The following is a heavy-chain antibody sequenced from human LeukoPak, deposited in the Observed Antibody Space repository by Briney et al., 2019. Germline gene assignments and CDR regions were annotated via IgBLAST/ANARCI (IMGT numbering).Heavy chain of an antibody. D-gene: IGHD2-21*02. CDR1: GGSISSSNW. V-gene: IGHV4-4*02. Sequence: PSETLSLTCAVSGGSISSSNWWSWVRQPPGKGLEWIGYIYHSGSTYYNPSLKSRVTISVDRSKNQFSLKLSSVTAADTAVYYCARGSYCGGDCYSAWDYWGQGTLVTVSS. CDR3: ARGSYCGGDCYSAWDY. CDR2: IYHSGST. J-gene: IGHJ4*02.